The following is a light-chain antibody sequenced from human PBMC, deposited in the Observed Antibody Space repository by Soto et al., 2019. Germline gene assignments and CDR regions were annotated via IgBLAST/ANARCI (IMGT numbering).Light chain of an antibody. CDR1: QSVSSRY. V-gene: IGKV3-15*01. CDR3: HQYNNWPWT. CDR2: GAS. Sequence: EILLTQSPGTLSLYPGERASLSCRASQSVSSRYLAWYQQKPGQAPRLLIYGASSRATGIPVRFSGSGSETEFTLTIRSLQSEDFALYYCHQYNNWPWTFGQGTKVDIK. J-gene: IGKJ1*01.